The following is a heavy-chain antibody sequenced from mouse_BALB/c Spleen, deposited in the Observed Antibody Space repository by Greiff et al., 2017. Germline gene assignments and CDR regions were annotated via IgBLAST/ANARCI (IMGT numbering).Heavy chain of an antibody. Sequence: EVKLVESGGGLVKPGGSLKLSCAASGFTFSSYAMSWVRQTPEKRLEWVATISSGGSYTYYPDSVKGRFTISRDNAKNTLYLQMSSLRSEDTAMYYCARRPTGTWRDFDYWGQGTTLTVSS. D-gene: IGHD4-1*02. J-gene: IGHJ2*01. CDR1: GFTFSSYA. CDR2: ISSGGSYT. V-gene: IGHV5-9-3*01. CDR3: ARRPTGTWRDFDY.